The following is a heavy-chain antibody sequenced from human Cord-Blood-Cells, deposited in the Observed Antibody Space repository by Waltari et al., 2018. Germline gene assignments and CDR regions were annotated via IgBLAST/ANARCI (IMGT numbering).Heavy chain of an antibody. CDR1: GYTFTSYY. Sequence: SCKASGYTFTSYYMHWVRQAPGQGLEWMGIINPSGGSTSYAQKFQGRVTMTRDTSTSTVYMELSSLRSEDTAVYYCARRSPIVGATTYFDYWGQGTLVTVSS. CDR2: INPSGGST. V-gene: IGHV1-46*01. J-gene: IGHJ4*02. CDR3: ARRSPIVGATTYFDY. D-gene: IGHD1-26*01.